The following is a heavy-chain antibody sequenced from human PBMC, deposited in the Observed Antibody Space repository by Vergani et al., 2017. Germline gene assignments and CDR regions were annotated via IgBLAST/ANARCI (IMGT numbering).Heavy chain of an antibody. CDR1: GGSISSYY. CDR2: IYYSGST. Sequence: QVQLQESGPGLVKPSETLSLTCTVSGGSISSYYWSWIRQPPGKGLEWIGYIYYSGSTNYNPSLKSRVTISVYTSKNQFSLKLSSVTAADTAVYYCARGGSGWPLDYFDYWGQGTLVTVSS. V-gene: IGHV4-59*01. CDR3: ARGGSGWPLDYFDY. D-gene: IGHD6-19*01. J-gene: IGHJ4*02.